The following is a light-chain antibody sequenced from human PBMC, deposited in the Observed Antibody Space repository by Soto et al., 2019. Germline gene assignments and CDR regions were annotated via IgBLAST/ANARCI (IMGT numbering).Light chain of an antibody. Sequence: EIVLTQSPATLSVSPGEGATLSCRASQSVSSYLAWYQQKPGQAPRLLIYGASNRATGTPDRFSGSGSGTDFPLTIGSLEPEDFAVYYCQQRSNWPPTFGGGTKVEIK. J-gene: IGKJ4*01. CDR2: GAS. CDR3: QQRSNWPPT. CDR1: QSVSSY. V-gene: IGKV3-11*01.